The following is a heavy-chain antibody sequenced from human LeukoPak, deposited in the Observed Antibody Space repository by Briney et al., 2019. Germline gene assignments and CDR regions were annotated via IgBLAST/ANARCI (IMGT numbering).Heavy chain of an antibody. CDR1: GFTFRSYA. D-gene: IGHD6-19*01. CDR2: ISGSGGNT. CDR3: AKEGRAVAALDY. Sequence: GGSLRLSCAAYGFTFRSYAMNWVRQAPGKGLEWVSGISGSGGNTYSAESLKGRVTISRDNSKNTLYLQMNSLRPEDTAVYYCAKEGRAVAALDYWGQGTLVTVSS. V-gene: IGHV3-23*01. J-gene: IGHJ4*02.